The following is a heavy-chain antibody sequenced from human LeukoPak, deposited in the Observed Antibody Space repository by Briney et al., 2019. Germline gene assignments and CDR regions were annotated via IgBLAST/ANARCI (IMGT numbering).Heavy chain of an antibody. CDR1: GFTFSNYG. CDR3: ARDKGTTCIDN. V-gene: IGHV3-33*01. CDR2: IWYDGGNK. Sequence: GGSLRLSCAASGFTFSNYGMHWVRQAPGKGLEWVAVIWYDGGNKYHADSVKGRFTISRDNSKDTLYLQMNSLRAEDTAVYYCARDKGTTCIDNWGQGALVTVSS. D-gene: IGHD4-17*01. J-gene: IGHJ4*02.